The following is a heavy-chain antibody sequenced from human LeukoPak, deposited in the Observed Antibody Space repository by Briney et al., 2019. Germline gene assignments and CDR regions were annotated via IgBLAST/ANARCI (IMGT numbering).Heavy chain of an antibody. Sequence: ASVKVSCKASGYTFTSYGISRVRQAPEQGLEWMGWISAYNGNTNYAQKLQGRVTMTTDTSTSTAYMELRSLRSDDTAVYYCARSDYIAVAGYFDYWGQGTLVTVSS. CDR3: ARSDYIAVAGYFDY. D-gene: IGHD6-19*01. V-gene: IGHV1-18*01. CDR2: ISAYNGNT. CDR1: GYTFTSYG. J-gene: IGHJ4*02.